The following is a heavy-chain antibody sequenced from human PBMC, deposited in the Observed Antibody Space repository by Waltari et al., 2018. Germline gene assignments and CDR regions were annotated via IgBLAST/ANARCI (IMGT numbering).Heavy chain of an antibody. CDR1: GFTFDEQA. J-gene: IGHJ4*02. Sequence: EVQLVESGGGLVQPGRSLRLSCAGFGFTFDEQAMHWVRQAPGKGLEWVSSVMWSGEIDFADSVKGRFTISRDSARNSLYLQMNSLRDEDTAFYYCIKDDLPGGAGYWGQGALVTVSS. D-gene: IGHD7-27*01. CDR2: VMWSGEI. V-gene: IGHV3-9*01. CDR3: IKDDLPGGAGY.